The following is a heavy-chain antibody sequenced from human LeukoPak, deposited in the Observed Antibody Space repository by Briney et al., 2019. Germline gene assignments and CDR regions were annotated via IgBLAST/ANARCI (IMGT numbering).Heavy chain of an antibody. CDR1: GDSVSSNSVT. Sequence: SQTLSLTCAISGDSVSSNSVTWNWIRQSPSRGLEWLGRTYYRSTWYNDYAVSVRGRITVNPAASKNQFSLHLNSVTPEDTAVYYCARRLTQYDCFDPWGQGILVTVFS. CDR3: ARRLTQYDCFDP. D-gene: IGHD2-2*01. CDR2: TYYRSTWYN. J-gene: IGHJ5*02. V-gene: IGHV6-1*01.